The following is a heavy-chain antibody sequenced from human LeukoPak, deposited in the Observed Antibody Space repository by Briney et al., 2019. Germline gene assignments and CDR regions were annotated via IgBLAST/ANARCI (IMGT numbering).Heavy chain of an antibody. V-gene: IGHV1-3*01. CDR3: ARAGGWYDSNFDY. CDR2: INAGNGNT. Sequence: ASVKVSCKASGYTFTSYAMHWVRQAPGQRLEWMGWINAGNGNTKYSQKFQGRVTITRDTSASTTYMELSSLRSEDTAVYYCARAGGWYDSNFDYWGQGTLVTVSS. CDR1: GYTFTSYA. J-gene: IGHJ4*02. D-gene: IGHD6-19*01.